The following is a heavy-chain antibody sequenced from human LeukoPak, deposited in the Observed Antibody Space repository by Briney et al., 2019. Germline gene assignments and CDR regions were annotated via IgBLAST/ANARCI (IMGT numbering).Heavy chain of an antibody. J-gene: IGHJ4*02. D-gene: IGHD3-22*01. CDR2: IKQDGSEK. CDR1: GITFSSYW. Sequence: PGGSLRLSCAASGITFSSYWMSWVRQAPGKGLEWVANIKQDGSEKYYVDSVKGRFTISRDNAKNSLYLEMNSLRAEDTAVYYCARVYGYYDNSGYYPYSDYWGQGTLVTVSS. CDR3: ARVYGYYDNSGYYPYSDY. V-gene: IGHV3-7*01.